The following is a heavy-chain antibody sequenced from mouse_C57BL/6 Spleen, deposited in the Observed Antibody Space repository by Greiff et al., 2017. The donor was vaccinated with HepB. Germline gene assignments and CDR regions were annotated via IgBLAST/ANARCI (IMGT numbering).Heavy chain of an antibody. V-gene: IGHV2-2*01. CDR1: GFSLTSYG. CDR2: IWSGGST. Sequence: VKLVESGPGLVQPSQRLSITCTVSGFSLTSYGVHWVRQSPGKGLEWLGVIWSGGSTDYNAAFISRLSISKDNSKSQVFFKMNSLQADDTAIYYCARYDYDTDYYAMDYWGQGTSVTVSS. D-gene: IGHD2-4*01. CDR3: ARYDYDTDYYAMDY. J-gene: IGHJ4*01.